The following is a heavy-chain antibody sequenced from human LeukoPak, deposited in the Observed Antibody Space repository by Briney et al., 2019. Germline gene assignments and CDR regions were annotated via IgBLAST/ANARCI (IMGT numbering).Heavy chain of an antibody. D-gene: IGHD3-3*01. CDR2: ISAYNGNA. Sequence: GASVKVSCKASGYTFTSYGISWVRQAPGQGLEWMGWISAYNGNANYAQRFQGRVTMTTDTSTSTAYMELRSLRSDDTAVYYCVRPTIFGVEYYFDYWGQGTLVTVSS. V-gene: IGHV1-18*01. CDR3: VRPTIFGVEYYFDY. CDR1: GYTFTSYG. J-gene: IGHJ4*02.